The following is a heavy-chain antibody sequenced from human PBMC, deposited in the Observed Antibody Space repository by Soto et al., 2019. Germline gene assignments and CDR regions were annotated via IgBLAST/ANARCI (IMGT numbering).Heavy chain of an antibody. D-gene: IGHD5-12*01. CDR1: GGSISSYY. V-gene: IGHV4-59*01. Sequence: SEILSLTCTVSGGSISSYYWSWIRQPPGKGLEWIGYIYYSGSTNYNPSLKSRVTISVDTSKNQFSLKLSSVTAADTAVYYCARDRGVYSGYDQITAHAFDIWGQGTMVTVSS. CDR3: ARDRGVYSGYDQITAHAFDI. J-gene: IGHJ3*02. CDR2: IYYSGST.